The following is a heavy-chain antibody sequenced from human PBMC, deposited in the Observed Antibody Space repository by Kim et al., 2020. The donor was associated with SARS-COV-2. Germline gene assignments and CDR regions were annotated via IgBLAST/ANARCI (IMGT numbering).Heavy chain of an antibody. CDR3: ARGMITFGGPFDY. V-gene: IGHV3-30*01. D-gene: IGHD3-16*01. Sequence: YADAVKGRCTISRENSKKTLYLQMNSLRAEETAVDYCARGMITFGGPFDYWGQGTLVTVSS. J-gene: IGHJ4*02.